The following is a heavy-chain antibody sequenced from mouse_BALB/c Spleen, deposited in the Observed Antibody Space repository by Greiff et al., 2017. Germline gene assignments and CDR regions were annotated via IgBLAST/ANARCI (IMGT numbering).Heavy chain of an antibody. CDR3: AFYYGNTGYYAMDY. V-gene: IGHV1S81*02. D-gene: IGHD2-1*01. Sequence: QVQLQQPGAELVKPGASVKLSCKASGYTFTSYWMHWVKQRPGQGLEWIGEINPSNGRTNYNEKFKSKATLTVDKSSSTAYMQLSSLTSEDSAVYYCAFYYGNTGYYAMDYWGQGTSVTVSS. CDR2: INPSNGRT. CDR1: GYTFTSYW. J-gene: IGHJ4*01.